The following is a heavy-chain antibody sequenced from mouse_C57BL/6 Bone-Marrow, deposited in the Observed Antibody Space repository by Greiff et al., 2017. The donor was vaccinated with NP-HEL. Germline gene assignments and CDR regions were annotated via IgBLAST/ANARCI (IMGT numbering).Heavy chain of an antibody. D-gene: IGHD2-5*01. J-gene: IGHJ1*03. CDR2: ISRGGDYI. CDR1: GFTFSSYA. CDR3: TRDLDSNYPYWYFDV. Sequence: EVKLVESGEGLVKPGGSLKLSCAASGFTFSSYAMSWVRQTPEKRLEWVAYISRGGDYIYYADTVKGRFTNSRDNARNTLYLQMSSLKSEDTAMYYCTRDLDSNYPYWYFDVWGTGTTVTVSS. V-gene: IGHV5-9-1*02.